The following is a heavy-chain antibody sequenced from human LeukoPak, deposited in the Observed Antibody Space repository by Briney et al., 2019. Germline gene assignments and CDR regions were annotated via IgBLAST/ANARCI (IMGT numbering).Heavy chain of an antibody. D-gene: IGHD3-22*01. Sequence: SQTLSLTCTVSGGSISSGDYYWSWIRQPPGKGLEWIGYIYYSGSTYYNPSLKSRVTISVDTSKNQLSLKLNSVTAADTAVYYCASLYSDSSGNFDYWGQGTLVTVSS. CDR1: GGSISSGDYY. V-gene: IGHV4-30-4*01. CDR2: IYYSGST. J-gene: IGHJ4*02. CDR3: ASLYSDSSGNFDY.